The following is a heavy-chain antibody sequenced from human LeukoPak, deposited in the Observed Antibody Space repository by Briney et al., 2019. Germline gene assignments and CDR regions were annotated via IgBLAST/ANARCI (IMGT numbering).Heavy chain of an antibody. D-gene: IGHD4-23*01. CDR3: AKCPYGGNHLPVEYYFDY. CDR2: ISSSSSYI. CDR1: GFTFSSYS. J-gene: IGHJ4*02. V-gene: IGHV3-21*04. Sequence: PGGSLRLSCAASGFTFSSYSMNWVRQAPGKGLEWVSSISSSSSYIYYADSVKGRFTISRDNAKNSLYLQMNSLRAEDTAVYYCAKCPYGGNHLPVEYYFDYWGQGTLVTVSS.